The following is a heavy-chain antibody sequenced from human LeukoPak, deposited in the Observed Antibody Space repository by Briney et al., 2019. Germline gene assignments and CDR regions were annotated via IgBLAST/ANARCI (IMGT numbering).Heavy chain of an antibody. Sequence: SETLSLTCTVCGGSISSYYWSWIRQPAGKGLEWIGRIYTSGSTNYNPSLKSRVTISVDKSKNQFSLKLSSVTAADTAVYYCARDYGGGYAEYFQHWGQSTLVTVSS. V-gene: IGHV4-4*07. D-gene: IGHD4-23*01. CDR2: IYTSGST. CDR1: GGSISSYY. J-gene: IGHJ1*01. CDR3: ARDYGGGYAEYFQH.